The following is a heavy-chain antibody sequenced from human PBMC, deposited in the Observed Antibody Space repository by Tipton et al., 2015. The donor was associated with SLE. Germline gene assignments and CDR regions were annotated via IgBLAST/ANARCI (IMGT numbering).Heavy chain of an antibody. Sequence: SLRLSCAASGFTFSSYAMHWVRQAPGKGVEWVAVISYDGSNKYYADSVKGRFTISRDNSKNTLYLQMNSLRAEDTAVYYCARDRQLKQQLVLNDAFDIWGQGTMVTVSS. CDR1: GFTFSSYA. CDR3: ARDRQLKQQLVLNDAFDI. D-gene: IGHD6-13*01. V-gene: IGHV3-30-3*01. CDR2: ISYDGSNK. J-gene: IGHJ3*02.